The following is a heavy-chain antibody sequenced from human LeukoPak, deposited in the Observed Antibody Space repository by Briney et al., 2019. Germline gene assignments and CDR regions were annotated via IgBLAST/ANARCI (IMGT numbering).Heavy chain of an antibody. Sequence: ASVKVSCKASGGTFSSYAISWVRQAPGQGLEWMGRIIPILGIANYAQKFQGRVTITADKSTSTAYMELSSLRSEDTAVYYCASSIAGPKGDDYFDYWGQGTLVTVSS. D-gene: IGHD6-6*01. CDR2: IIPILGIA. CDR3: ASSIAGPKGDDYFDY. J-gene: IGHJ4*02. V-gene: IGHV1-69*04. CDR1: GGTFSSYA.